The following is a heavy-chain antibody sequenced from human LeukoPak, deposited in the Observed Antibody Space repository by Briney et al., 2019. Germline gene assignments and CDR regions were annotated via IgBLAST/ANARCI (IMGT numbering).Heavy chain of an antibody. CDR3: ARVRAYSYGELDY. V-gene: IGHV4-31*03. Sequence: SETLSLTCTVSGGTISSGGYCWSWIRQHPGKGLEWVGHLSYSGSTYYNPSLNSRVTISVGTSKSQFFLKLSSVTAADTAVYYCARVRAYSYGELDYWGQGTLVTVSS. CDR2: LSYSGST. CDR1: GGTISSGGYC. J-gene: IGHJ4*02. D-gene: IGHD5-18*01.